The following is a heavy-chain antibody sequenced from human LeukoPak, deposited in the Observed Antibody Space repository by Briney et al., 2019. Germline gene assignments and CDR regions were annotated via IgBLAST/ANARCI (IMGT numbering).Heavy chain of an antibody. J-gene: IGHJ4*02. D-gene: IGHD2-2*01. CDR2: IKDDGSAK. CDR1: GFTFSSYW. Sequence: PGGSLRLSCAASGFTFSSYWMTWVRQAPGKGLEWVASIKDDGSAKYYEDSVKGRFTISRDDAKNSLYLQMNSLRAEDTAVYYCARASTNDYWGQGTLVTVSS. CDR3: ARASTNDY. V-gene: IGHV3-7*01.